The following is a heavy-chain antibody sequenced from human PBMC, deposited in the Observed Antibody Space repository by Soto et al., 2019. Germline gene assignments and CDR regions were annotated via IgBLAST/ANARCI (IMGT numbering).Heavy chain of an antibody. D-gene: IGHD6-13*01. CDR3: ARHEPFSSSWFDN. CDR2: IYYSGNT. J-gene: IGHJ5*02. V-gene: IGHV4-39*01. CDR1: GGSITSGSYY. Sequence: SETLSLTCTFSGGSITSGSYYRGWIRKPPGKGLEWIGSIYYSGNTYYNPSLKSRVTISVDTSKNQFFLKLSSVTAADTAVYYCARHEPFSSSWFDNWGQGTLVTVSS.